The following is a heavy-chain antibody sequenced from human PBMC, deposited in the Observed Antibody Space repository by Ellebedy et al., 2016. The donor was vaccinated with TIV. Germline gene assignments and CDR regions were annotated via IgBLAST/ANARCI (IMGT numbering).Heavy chain of an antibody. CDR3: ARAGRPLDY. J-gene: IGHJ4*02. CDR2: IKQDESEK. V-gene: IGHV3-7*04. Sequence: GESLKISCAASGFTFSNYAMSWVRQAPGKGLEWVANIKQDESEKYYVGSVKGRFTVSRDNAENSLYLQMNSLRADDSAVYYCARAGRPLDYWGQGTLVTVSS. D-gene: IGHD3-10*01. CDR1: GFTFSNYA.